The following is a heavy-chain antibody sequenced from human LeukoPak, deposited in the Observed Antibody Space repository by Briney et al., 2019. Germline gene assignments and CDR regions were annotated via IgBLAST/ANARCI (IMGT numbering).Heavy chain of an antibody. V-gene: IGHV3-48*01. J-gene: IGHJ4*02. Sequence: GGSLRLSCAASGFTFSSYSMNWVRQAPGKGLEWVSYISSSSSTIYYADSVKGRLTISRDNAKNSLYLQMNSLRAEDTAVYYCARDLRYYYDSSGYLDYWGQGTLVTVSS. D-gene: IGHD3-22*01. CDR3: ARDLRYYYDSSGYLDY. CDR1: GFTFSSYS. CDR2: ISSSSSTI.